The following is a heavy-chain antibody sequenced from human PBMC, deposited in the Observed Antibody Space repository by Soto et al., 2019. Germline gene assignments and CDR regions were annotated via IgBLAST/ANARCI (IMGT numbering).Heavy chain of an antibody. CDR2: INAGNGNT. D-gene: IGHD2-21*02. CDR1: GYTFTSYA. V-gene: IGHV1-3*05. J-gene: IGHJ4*02. Sequence: QVQLVQSGAEEKKPGASVKVSCKASGYTFTSYAMHWVRQAPGQRLEWMGWINAGNGNTKYSQKFQGTVTITRDTSASPAYMEMRSLISEDTAVYYCARSIVVVTALDYWGQGTLVTVSS. CDR3: ARSIVVVTALDY.